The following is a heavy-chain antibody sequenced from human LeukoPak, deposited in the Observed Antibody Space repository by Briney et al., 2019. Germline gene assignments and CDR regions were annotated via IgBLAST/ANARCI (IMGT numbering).Heavy chain of an antibody. Sequence: SETLSLTCTVSGGSISSGDYYWSRIRQPPGKGLEWIGYIYYSGSTYYNPSLKSRVTISVDTSKNQFSLKLSSVTAADTAVYYCARRFERRSFWYFDYWGQGTLVTVSS. J-gene: IGHJ4*02. CDR1: GGSISSGDYY. V-gene: IGHV4-30-4*02. CDR3: ARRFERRSFWYFDY. D-gene: IGHD3-3*01. CDR2: IYYSGST.